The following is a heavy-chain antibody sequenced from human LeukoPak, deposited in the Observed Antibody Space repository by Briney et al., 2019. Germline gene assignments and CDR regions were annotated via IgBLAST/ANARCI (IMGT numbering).Heavy chain of an antibody. CDR3: ARDGEYGTGSYYRGCFDY. D-gene: IGHD3-10*01. CDR1: GYSFTAFY. Sequence: ASVNVSCKASGYSFTAFYIHWVRQAPGQGLEWMGWIHPRSGETNYAYRFRGRVTMTRYTSISKTYMDLGSLGSDNTAVYYCARDGEYGTGSYYRGCFDYWGQGTLVTVSS. CDR2: IHPRSGET. V-gene: IGHV1-2*02. J-gene: IGHJ4*02.